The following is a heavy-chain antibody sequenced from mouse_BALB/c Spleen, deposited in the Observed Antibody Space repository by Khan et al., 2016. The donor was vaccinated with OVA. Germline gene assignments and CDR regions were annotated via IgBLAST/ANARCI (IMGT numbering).Heavy chain of an antibody. Sequence: VQLQQSGPELVKPGASVKISCKTSGYTFTEYTMHWVRQSHGKSLEWIGGINPNNGDTTYNQQLKGKATLTVDKSSSTAYMELRSLPSDDSAVFYCARWYFGSTWFAYWGQGTLVTVSA. V-gene: IGHV1-18*01. CDR3: ARWYFGSTWFAY. J-gene: IGHJ3*01. CDR2: INPNNGDT. D-gene: IGHD1-1*01. CDR1: GYTFTEYT.